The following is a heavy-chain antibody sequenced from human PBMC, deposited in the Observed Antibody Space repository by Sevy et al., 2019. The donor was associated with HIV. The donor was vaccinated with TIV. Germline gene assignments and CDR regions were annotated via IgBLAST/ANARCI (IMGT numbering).Heavy chain of an antibody. CDR3: AITKDYYDNSGYPFDY. J-gene: IGHJ4*02. D-gene: IGHD3-22*01. CDR2: FDPEDGET. V-gene: IGHV1-24*01. CDR1: GYTLSELS. Sequence: ASVKVSCKVFGYTLSELSMHWVRQTPGKGLEWMGSFDPEDGETIYAQKFQGRVPMTEDTSTDTAYMELGSLRSEDTAVFYCAITKDYYDNSGYPFDYWGQGTLGTVSS.